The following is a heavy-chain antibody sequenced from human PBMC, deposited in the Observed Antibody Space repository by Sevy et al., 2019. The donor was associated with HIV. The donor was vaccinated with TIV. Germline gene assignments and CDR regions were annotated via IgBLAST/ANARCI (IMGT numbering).Heavy chain of an antibody. CDR1: GYSFTSYW. CDR2: IYPGDSDT. V-gene: IGHV5-51*01. CDR3: ARTSRIYYDSSGLDY. J-gene: IGHJ4*02. Sequence: GGSLRLSCKGSGYSFTSYWIGWVRQMPGKGLEWMGIIYPGDSDTRYSPSFQGQVTISADKSISTAYLQWSSLKASDTAMYYCARTSRIYYDSSGLDYWGQGTLVTVSS. D-gene: IGHD3-22*01.